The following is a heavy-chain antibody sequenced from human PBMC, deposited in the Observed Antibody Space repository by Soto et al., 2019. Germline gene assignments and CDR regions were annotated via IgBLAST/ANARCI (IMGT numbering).Heavy chain of an antibody. Sequence: SRTISLTCTVCRDSIDSKSSYRNWIRLHPGKGLEWIGNIYYSGNTNYTPSLTSRVFMSVDTSKNHFSLKLSSVTAADTAVYFCARYYGVETKPFDCWGWGTVVPVSS. J-gene: IGHJ4*02. D-gene: IGHD4-17*01. CDR1: RDSIDSKSSY. CDR2: IYYSGNT. V-gene: IGHV4-31*03. CDR3: ARYYGVETKPFDC.